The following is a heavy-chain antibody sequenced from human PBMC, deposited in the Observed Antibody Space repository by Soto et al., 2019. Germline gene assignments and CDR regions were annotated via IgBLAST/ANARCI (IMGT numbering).Heavy chain of an antibody. D-gene: IGHD1-26*01. CDR3: GRRVLVEATVDY. V-gene: IGHV4-4*02. J-gene: IGHJ4*02. Sequence: PSQTLSVTCPCAGVYTRSDHYCRCIRPPPGKGLEWIGHIYHSGSTNYNPSLKSRVTISVDKSKNQFSLKLSSVTAADTAVYYCGRRVLVEATVDYWGEGTLVTVSS. CDR1: GVYTRSDHY. CDR2: IYHSGST.